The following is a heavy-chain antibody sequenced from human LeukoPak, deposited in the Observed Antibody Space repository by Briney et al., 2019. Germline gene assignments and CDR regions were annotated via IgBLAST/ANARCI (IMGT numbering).Heavy chain of an antibody. CDR1: GFMFSSYG. D-gene: IGHD1-26*01. Sequence: GGSLRLSCVTSGFMFSSYGMHWVRQAPGKGLEWVAFTQSDGYGKDYRDSVKGRFTISRDNSKNTLYLQMIFLRAEDTALYYCGKHDSASDYWGQGTLVTVSS. CDR3: GKHDSASDY. CDR2: TQSDGYGK. V-gene: IGHV3-30*02. J-gene: IGHJ4*02.